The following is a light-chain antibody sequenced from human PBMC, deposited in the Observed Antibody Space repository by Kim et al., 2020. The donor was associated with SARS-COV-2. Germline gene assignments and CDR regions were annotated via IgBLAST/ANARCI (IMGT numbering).Light chain of an antibody. Sequence: SVTTSCPGTCSGFGAYTYISRYQQPTGRAPKLLIYSVTKRPSGVPDRFSGSKTGNTASLTISGLQADDEADYYCCSFAGGYTFVFGGGTKVTVL. CDR1: CSGFGAYTY. CDR2: SVT. CDR3: CSFAGGYTFV. V-gene: IGLV2-11*03. J-gene: IGLJ2*01.